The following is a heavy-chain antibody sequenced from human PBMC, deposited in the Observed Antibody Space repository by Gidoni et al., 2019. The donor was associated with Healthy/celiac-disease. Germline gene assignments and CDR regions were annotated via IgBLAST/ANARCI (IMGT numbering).Heavy chain of an antibody. V-gene: IGHV4-31*03. Sequence: QVQLQESGPGLVKPSQTLSLTCTVSGGSISSGGYYWSWIRQHPGKGLEWIGYIYYSGSTYYNPSLKSRVTISVDTSKNQFSLKLSSVTAADTAVYYCARDHGWAAAGGWFDPWGQGTLVTVSS. D-gene: IGHD6-13*01. CDR3: ARDHGWAAAGGWFDP. CDR2: IYYSGST. CDR1: GGSISSGGYY. J-gene: IGHJ5*02.